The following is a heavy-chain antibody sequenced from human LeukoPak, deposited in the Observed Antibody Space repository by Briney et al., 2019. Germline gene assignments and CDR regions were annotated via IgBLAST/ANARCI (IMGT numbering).Heavy chain of an antibody. D-gene: IGHD2/OR15-2a*01. CDR2: INWNGGST. J-gene: IGHJ6*03. V-gene: IGHV3-20*04. Sequence: GGSLRLSCAASGFTFSTSWMSWVRQAPGKGLEWVSGINWNGGSTGYADSVEGRFTISRDNAKNSLYLQMNSLRAEDTALYYCASSTRTYYYYYMDVWGKGTTVTVSS. CDR3: ASSTRTYYYYYMDV. CDR1: GFTFSTSW.